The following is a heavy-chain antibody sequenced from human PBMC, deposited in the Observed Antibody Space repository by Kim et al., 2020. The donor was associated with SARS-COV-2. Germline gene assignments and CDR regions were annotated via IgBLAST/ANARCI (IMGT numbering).Heavy chain of an antibody. V-gene: IGHV3-23*01. J-gene: IGHJ4*02. CDR3: ANPFNWNYFVFDY. D-gene: IGHD1-7*01. Sequence: ADALKGRFTIARDNSKNTLYLQMNSLRAEDTAVYYCANPFNWNYFVFDYWGQGTLVTVSS.